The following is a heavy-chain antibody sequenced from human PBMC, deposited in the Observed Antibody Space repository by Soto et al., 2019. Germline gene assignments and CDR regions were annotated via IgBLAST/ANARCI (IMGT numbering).Heavy chain of an antibody. D-gene: IGHD2-2*01. CDR1: GYTFTSYG. CDR3: ARVSIALYCSSTSCYVGAFDI. Sequence: ASVKVSCKASGYTFTSYGISWVRQAPGQGLEWMGWISAYNGNTNYAQKLQGRVTMTTDTSTSTAYMELRSLRSDDTAVYYCARVSIALYCSSTSCYVGAFDIWGQGTMVTVSS. V-gene: IGHV1-18*01. CDR2: ISAYNGNT. J-gene: IGHJ3*02.